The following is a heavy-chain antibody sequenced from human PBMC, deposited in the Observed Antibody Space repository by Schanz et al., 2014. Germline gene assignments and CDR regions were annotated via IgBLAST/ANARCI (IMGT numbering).Heavy chain of an antibody. J-gene: IGHJ4*02. V-gene: IGHV3-33*08. CDR3: AREDCSATSCYFRY. CDR1: GFTFSIYG. Sequence: VQLVESGGGLVRPGGSLRLSCAASGFTFSIYGMSWVRQAPGKGLEWVAVIRYDGRNKNFVESVKGRFTISRDNSNNTVYLQMNTLRAEDTAVYYCAREDCSATSCYFRYWGQGTLVTVSS. CDR2: IRYDGRNK. D-gene: IGHD2-21*01.